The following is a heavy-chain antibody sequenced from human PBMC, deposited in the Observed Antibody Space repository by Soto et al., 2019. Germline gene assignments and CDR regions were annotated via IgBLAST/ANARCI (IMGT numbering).Heavy chain of an antibody. CDR3: TADVPTQGVGEFDY. CDR2: IKSRIDGETR. V-gene: IGHV3-15*01. CDR1: GSTFSNAW. D-gene: IGHD3-10*01. J-gene: IGHJ4*02. Sequence: EVQLVESGGGLVKPGGSLRLSCVGSGSTFSNAWMTWVRQAPGKGLEWVGRIKSRIDGETREYAAPVKDRFTISRDDSKNTVYLQVTGLKTEDTAIYYCTADVPTQGVGEFDYWGQGTLIAVSS.